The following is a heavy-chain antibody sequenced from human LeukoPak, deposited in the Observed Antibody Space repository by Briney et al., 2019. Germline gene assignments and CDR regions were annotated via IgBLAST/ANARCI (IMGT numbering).Heavy chain of an antibody. D-gene: IGHD4-17*01. CDR1: GGSISSTSYY. CDR3: ARRAGDLFYWFDH. CDR2: IYSSGST. Sequence: PSESLALTCTVSGGSISSTSYYWDWIRQPPGKGLEWIGSIYSSGSTYYNPSLKSRVTISVDTSKNQFSLKLSSVTAADTAVYHCARRAGDLFYWFDHWGQGTLVTVSS. J-gene: IGHJ5*02. V-gene: IGHV4-39*01.